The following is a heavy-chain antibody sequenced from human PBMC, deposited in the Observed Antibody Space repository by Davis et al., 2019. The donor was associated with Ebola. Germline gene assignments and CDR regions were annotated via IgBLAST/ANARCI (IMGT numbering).Heavy chain of an antibody. V-gene: IGHV3-74*03. D-gene: IGHD6-6*01. CDR3: ARDGPAARGFDT. J-gene: IGHJ5*02. Sequence: GESLKISCTASGFTFSSHWMYWVRQAPGKGLVWVSRSNSDGSSSTYADSVKGRFTVSRDNAKNTLYLQMNSLRVEDTAVYYCARDGPAARGFDTWGQGTRVTVSS. CDR2: SNSDGSSS. CDR1: GFTFSSHW.